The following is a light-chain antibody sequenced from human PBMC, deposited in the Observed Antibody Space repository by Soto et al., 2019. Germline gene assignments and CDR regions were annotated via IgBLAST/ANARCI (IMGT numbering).Light chain of an antibody. V-gene: IGKV3-11*01. CDR1: QRFSTY. CDR2: DAY. J-gene: IGKJ4*01. CDR3: QQRSDWPLT. Sequence: EIVLTQSPATLSLSPGERATLSCRASQRFSTYLAWYQQKPGQDPRLLIYDAYNRATAIPARFSGRGSGTDLTLTISSLAPADFGVYCCQQRSDWPLTFGGGTKVEIK.